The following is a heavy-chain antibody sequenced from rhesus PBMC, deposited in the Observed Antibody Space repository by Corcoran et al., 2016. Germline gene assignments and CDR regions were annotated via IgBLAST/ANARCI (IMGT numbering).Heavy chain of an antibody. D-gene: IGHD3-28*01. CDR3: ARLPKMIVVTDY. CDR2: INGNSGST. CDR1: GASISSYW. Sequence: QVQLQESGPGLVKPSETLSLTCAVSGASISSYWWSWIRQPPGKGLEWIGEINGNSGSTYYNPSLKSRVTISKDASKNQFSLKLSSVTAADTAVYYCARLPKMIVVTDYWGQGVLVTVSS. V-gene: IGHV4-80*01. J-gene: IGHJ4*01.